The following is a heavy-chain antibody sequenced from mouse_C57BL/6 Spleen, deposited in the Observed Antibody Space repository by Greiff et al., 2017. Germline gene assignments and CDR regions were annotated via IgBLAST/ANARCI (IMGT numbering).Heavy chain of an antibody. CDR3: ASPGCYYGYWYFDV. CDR2: IRNKANGYTT. V-gene: IGHV7-3*01. J-gene: IGHJ1*03. Sequence: EVHLVESGGGLVQPGGSLSLSCAASGFTFTDYYMSWVRQPPGKALEWLGFIRNKANGYTTEYSASVKGQFTISRDNSQSILYLQMNALRAEDSATYYCASPGCYYGYWYFDVWGTGTTVTVSS. D-gene: IGHD1-1*01. CDR1: GFTFTDYY.